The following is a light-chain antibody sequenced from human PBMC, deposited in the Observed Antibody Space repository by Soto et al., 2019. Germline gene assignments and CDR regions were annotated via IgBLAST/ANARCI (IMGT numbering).Light chain of an antibody. Sequence: QSALTQPASVSGSPGQSITISCTGTSRDVGGYNYVSWYQQYPGKAPKLMFYEVSNRPSGVSNRFSGSKSGNTASLTISGLQAEDEADYYCCSYTTSSTRVFGTGTKLTVL. V-gene: IGLV2-14*01. CDR3: CSYTTSSTRV. CDR2: EVS. CDR1: SRDVGGYNY. J-gene: IGLJ1*01.